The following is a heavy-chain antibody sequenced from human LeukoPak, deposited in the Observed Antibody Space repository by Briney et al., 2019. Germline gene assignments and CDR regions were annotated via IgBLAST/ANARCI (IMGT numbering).Heavy chain of an antibody. D-gene: IGHD2-2*01. CDR3: GRLNLPAVSGAFDY. CDR1: GGSISTYY. Sequence: PSETLSLTCTVSGGSISTYYWSWLRQPAGKGLEWLGRIHSSGTTHYNPSLRSRVPLSIDTSKNQFSLKLSSVTAADTAVYYCGRLNLPAVSGAFDYWGQGTLVTVSS. V-gene: IGHV4-4*07. CDR2: IHSSGTT. J-gene: IGHJ4*02.